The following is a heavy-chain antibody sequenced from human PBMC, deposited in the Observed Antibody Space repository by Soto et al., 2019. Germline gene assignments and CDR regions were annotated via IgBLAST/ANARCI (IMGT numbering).Heavy chain of an antibody. CDR3: ARIQAEYYYDSSGYYVDFDY. CDR1: GFSLSNARMG. D-gene: IGHD3-22*01. Sequence: QVTLKESGPVLVKPTETLTLTCTVSGFSLSNARMGVSWIRQPPGKALEWLAHIFSNDEKSYSTSLKSRLTISKDTSKSKVVLTMTNMDPVDTATYYCARIQAEYYYDSSGYYVDFDYWGQGTLVTVSS. V-gene: IGHV2-26*01. J-gene: IGHJ4*02. CDR2: IFSNDEK.